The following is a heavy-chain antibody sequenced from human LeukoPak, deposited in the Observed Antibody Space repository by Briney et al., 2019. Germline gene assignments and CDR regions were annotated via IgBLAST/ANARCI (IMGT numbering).Heavy chain of an antibody. CDR1: GYTFTSYY. Sequence: ASVKVSCKASGYTFTSYYMHWVRQAPGQGLEWMGIINPSGGSTSYAQKFQGRVTMTRDTSTRTVYMELSSLRSEDTAVYYCARAQRGYSYGYSLDYWGQGTLVTVSS. J-gene: IGHJ4*02. D-gene: IGHD5-18*01. CDR3: ARAQRGYSYGYSLDY. V-gene: IGHV1-46*01. CDR2: INPSGGST.